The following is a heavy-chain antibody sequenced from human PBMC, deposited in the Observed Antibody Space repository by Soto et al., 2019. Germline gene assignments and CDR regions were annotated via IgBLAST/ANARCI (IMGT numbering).Heavy chain of an antibody. V-gene: IGHV3-74*01. D-gene: IGHD1-26*01. J-gene: IGHJ4*02. CDR3: ARGGEMGVDY. CDR1: GFTFNTHW. Sequence: GGSLRLSGTASGFTFNTHWIHWVRQAPGKGLVWVSRIYFDGITTNYADSVKGRLTVSRDNAKNTVYLHVNTLTGEETAVYYCARGGEMGVDYWGQGTLVTVSS. CDR2: IYFDGITT.